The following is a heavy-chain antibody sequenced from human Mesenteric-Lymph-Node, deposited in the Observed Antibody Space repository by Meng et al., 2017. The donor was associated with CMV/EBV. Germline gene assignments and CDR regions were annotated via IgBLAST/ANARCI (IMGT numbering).Heavy chain of an antibody. J-gene: IGHJ3*02. Sequence: GESLKISCAASGFTFSSYVMTWVRQAPGKGLEWVSLIYSGGSNTYYADSVKGRFTTSRDNSKSTLYLQMNSLRAEDTAVYYCASFAPSISGSYTSDDAFDIWGQGTMVTVSS. CDR3: ASFAPSISGSYTSDDAFDI. CDR1: GFTFSSYV. D-gene: IGHD1-26*01. V-gene: IGHV3-23*03. CDR2: IYSGGSNT.